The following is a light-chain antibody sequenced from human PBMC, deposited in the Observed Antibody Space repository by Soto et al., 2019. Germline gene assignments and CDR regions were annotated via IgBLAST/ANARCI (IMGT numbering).Light chain of an antibody. CDR2: GAS. V-gene: IGKV3-15*01. CDR1: QSVSST. Sequence: EIVMTQSPATLSVSPGERATLSCRASQSVSSTLAWYQQKPGQAPRLLIYGASTRATGIPARFSGSGFGTEFTLTISSLQSEDFAVYYCQHYNNWPAFGQGTKVEIK. CDR3: QHYNNWPA. J-gene: IGKJ1*01.